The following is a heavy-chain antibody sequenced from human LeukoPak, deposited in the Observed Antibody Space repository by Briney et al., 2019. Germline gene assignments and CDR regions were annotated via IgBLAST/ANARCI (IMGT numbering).Heavy chain of an antibody. Sequence: SGGSLRLSCAASGFTFSSYAMSWVRQAPGKGLEWVSAISGSGGSTYYADSVKGRFTISRDNSKNTLYLQMNSLRAEDTAVYYCVKGYGDYVSCFDYWGQGTLVTVSS. CDR1: GFTFSSYA. V-gene: IGHV3-23*01. D-gene: IGHD4-17*01. CDR2: ISGSGGST. J-gene: IGHJ4*02. CDR3: VKGYGDYVSCFDY.